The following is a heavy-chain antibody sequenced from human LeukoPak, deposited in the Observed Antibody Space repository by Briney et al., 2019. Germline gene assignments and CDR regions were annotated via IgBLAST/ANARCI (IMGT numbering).Heavy chain of an antibody. V-gene: IGHV7-4-1*02. Sequence: ASVTVSCKASGYTFTSYAMNWVRQAPGQGLEWMGWINTNTGNPTYAQGFTGRFVFSLDTSVSTAYLQISSLKAEDTAVYYCARMAYDSWSGYYFDYWGQGTLVTVSS. CDR2: INTNTGNP. CDR1: GYTFTSYA. J-gene: IGHJ4*02. CDR3: ARMAYDSWSGYYFDY. D-gene: IGHD3-3*01.